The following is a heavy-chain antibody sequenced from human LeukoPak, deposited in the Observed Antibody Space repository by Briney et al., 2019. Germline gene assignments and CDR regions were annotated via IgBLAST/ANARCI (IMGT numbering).Heavy chain of an antibody. CDR1: GFTFSSYA. D-gene: IGHD3-10*01. CDR2: ISGSGGST. J-gene: IGHJ4*02. V-gene: IGHV3-23*01. Sequence: GGSLRLSCVVSGFTFSSYAMNWVRQAPGKGLEWVSGISGSGGSTYYADSVKGRFTISRDNSKNTLYLQMNSLRAEDTAVYYCAKGGLWFGLIDYWGQGTLVTVSS. CDR3: AKGGLWFGLIDY.